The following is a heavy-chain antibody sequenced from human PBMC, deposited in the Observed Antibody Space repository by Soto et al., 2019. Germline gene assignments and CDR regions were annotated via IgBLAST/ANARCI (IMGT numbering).Heavy chain of an antibody. CDR2: IGVAGDT. CDR3: ASGGWRSGWYGGGSRIDY. V-gene: IGHV3-13*01. J-gene: IGHJ4*02. CDR1: GFTFSSYD. Sequence: EVQLVESGGGLVQPGGSLRLSCAASGFTFSSYDRHWVRQVAGKGLEWVSAIGVAGDTYYPDSVKGRFTISRENGKNPLYLQMSSLRAEDTAVYYCASGGWRSGWYGGGSRIDYWGQGPLVTVSS. D-gene: IGHD6-13*01.